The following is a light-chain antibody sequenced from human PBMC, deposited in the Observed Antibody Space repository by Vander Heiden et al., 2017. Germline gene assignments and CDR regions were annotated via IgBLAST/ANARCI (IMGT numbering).Light chain of an antibody. V-gene: IGKV3-15*01. Sequence: ETVMTQSPATLSVSPGDRVTLSCRASQSVTNNLAWSQQRPGQAPRLLIYGASTRASGIPARFSGSGFGTEFTLTISSLQSEDFAVYYCQDYSNWPHTFGQGTKLEIK. CDR2: GAS. CDR1: QSVTNN. J-gene: IGKJ2*01. CDR3: QDYSNWPHT.